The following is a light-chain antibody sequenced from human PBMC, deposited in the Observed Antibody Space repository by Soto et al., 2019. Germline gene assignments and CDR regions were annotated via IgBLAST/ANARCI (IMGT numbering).Light chain of an antibody. J-gene: IGLJ3*02. Sequence: QSVLTQPAYVSGSPGQSITISCTGTSSDIGGYNYVSWYQQRPGKAPKLMIYDVSDRPSGVSDRFSGSKSGNTASLTISGLQSEDEADYSCSSYTTSSTLVFGGVTKVTVL. CDR2: DVS. CDR3: SSYTTSSTLV. V-gene: IGLV2-14*03. CDR1: SSDIGGYNY.